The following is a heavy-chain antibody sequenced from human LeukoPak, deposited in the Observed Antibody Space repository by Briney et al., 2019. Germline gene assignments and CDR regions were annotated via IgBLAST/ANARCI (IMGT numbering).Heavy chain of an antibody. CDR2: IRSKAYGGTT. V-gene: IGHV3-49*04. CDR3: TRDGVVAVAGKDY. J-gene: IGHJ4*02. D-gene: IGHD6-19*01. Sequence: GGSLRLSCTASGFTFGDYAMSSVRQAPGKGLEWGGFIRSKAYGGTTEYAASVKCRFTISRNDSKSIAYLQMNSLKPEDTAVYYCTRDGVVAVAGKDYWGQGTLVTVSS. CDR1: GFTFGDYA.